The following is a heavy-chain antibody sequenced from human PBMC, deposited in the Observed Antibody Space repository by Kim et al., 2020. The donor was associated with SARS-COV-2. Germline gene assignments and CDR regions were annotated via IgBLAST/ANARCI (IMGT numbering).Heavy chain of an antibody. D-gene: IGHD2-2*01. CDR1: GFTFSSYG. CDR2: ISYDGSNK. J-gene: IGHJ4*02. CDR3: ARDKCSSTSCSTFDY. V-gene: IGHV3-33*05. Sequence: GGSLRLSCAASGFTFSSYGMHWVRQAPGKGLEWVAVISYDGSNKYYADSVKGRFTISRDNSKNTLYLQMNSLRAEDTAVYYCARDKCSSTSCSTFDYWGQGTLVTVSS.